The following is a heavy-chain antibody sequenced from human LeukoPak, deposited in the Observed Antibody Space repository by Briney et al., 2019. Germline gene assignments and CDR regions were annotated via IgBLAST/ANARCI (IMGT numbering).Heavy chain of an antibody. CDR2: ISNSGSTI. Sequence: GGSLRLSCAASGFTFSDYYMNWIRQAPGKGLEWVSYISNSGSTIYYADSVKGRFTISRDNAKNSVYLQMNSLRAEDTAVYYCARGITARPPYYFDYWGQGTLVTVSS. CDR1: GFTFSDYY. V-gene: IGHV3-11*04. D-gene: IGHD3-10*01. CDR3: ARGITARPPYYFDY. J-gene: IGHJ4*02.